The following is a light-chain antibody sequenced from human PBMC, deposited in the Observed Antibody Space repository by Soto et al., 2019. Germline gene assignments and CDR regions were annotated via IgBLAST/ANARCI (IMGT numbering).Light chain of an antibody. Sequence: EIVLTQSPGTLSLSPGESATLSCRANQVVSSSYLAWYQQKPGQAPRLLIYGASKRATGFPARFSGSGSGTDFTLTISSLQSEDFAVYYCQQYNNWPWTFGQGTKVEIK. CDR2: GAS. CDR1: QVVSSSY. V-gene: IGKV3-15*01. J-gene: IGKJ1*01. CDR3: QQYNNWPWT.